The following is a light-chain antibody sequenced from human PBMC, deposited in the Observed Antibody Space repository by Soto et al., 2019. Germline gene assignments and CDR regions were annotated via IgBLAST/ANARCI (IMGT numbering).Light chain of an antibody. V-gene: IGKV1-39*01. CDR1: QSVSSY. J-gene: IGKJ5*01. Sequence: DIQMTQSPSPLSASVGDRVDITCRTIQSVSSYLNWYQAKPGKAPRLLIHDASSLESGVPSRFSGSGSGTEFTLTISSLEPEDFAVYYCQQRNSWPPTFTFGQGTRLEI. CDR2: DAS. CDR3: QQRNSWPPTFT.